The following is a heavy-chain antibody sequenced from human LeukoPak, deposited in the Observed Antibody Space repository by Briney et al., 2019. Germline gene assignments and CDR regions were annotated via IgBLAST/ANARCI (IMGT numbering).Heavy chain of an antibody. V-gene: IGHV4-59*08. J-gene: IGHJ4*02. Sequence: SETLSLTCTVSGASINSYYWYWIRQPPGKGLEWIGYMYYSGSTNYNPSLKSRVSIPLDTSKNQFSLKLSSVTASDTAVYYCARQHNSGYYYFDYWGQGTLVTVSS. D-gene: IGHD3-22*01. CDR2: MYYSGST. CDR3: ARQHNSGYYYFDY. CDR1: GASINSYY.